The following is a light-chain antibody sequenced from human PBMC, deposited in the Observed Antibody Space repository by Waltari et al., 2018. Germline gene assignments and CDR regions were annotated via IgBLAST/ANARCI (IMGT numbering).Light chain of an antibody. J-gene: IGLJ2*01. CDR2: DVD. Sequence: QSALTQPASVSASLGQSITISCTGTSSDVATYNRVSWYQQYPGKAPELILYDVDNRPSGVSNRFSGSKSGNTASLTISGLQAEDEADYYCSSYTTNTSFFGGGTKLTVL. CDR3: SSYTTNTSF. CDR1: SSDVATYNR. V-gene: IGLV2-14*03.